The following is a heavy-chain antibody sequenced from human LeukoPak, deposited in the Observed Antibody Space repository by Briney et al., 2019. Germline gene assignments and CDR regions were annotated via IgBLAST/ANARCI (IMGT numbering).Heavy chain of an antibody. Sequence: ASVKVSCKASGYTFTSYGISWVRQAPGQGLEWMGWISAYNGNTNYAQKLQGRVTMTTDTSTSTAYMELRSLRSDDTAVYYCARSLRYCSSTSCHYDAFDIWGQGTMVTVSS. J-gene: IGHJ3*02. CDR3: ARSLRYCSSTSCHYDAFDI. CDR2: ISAYNGNT. D-gene: IGHD2-2*01. V-gene: IGHV1-18*01. CDR1: GYTFTSYG.